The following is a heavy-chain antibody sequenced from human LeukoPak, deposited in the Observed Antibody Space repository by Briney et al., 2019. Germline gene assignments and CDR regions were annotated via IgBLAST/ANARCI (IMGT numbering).Heavy chain of an antibody. J-gene: IGHJ6*02. CDR2: IYYSGST. V-gene: IGHV4-30-4*01. Sequence: SETLSFTCTVSGGSISSGDYYWSWIRQPPGKGLEWIGYIYYSGSTYYNPSLKSRVTISVDTSKNQFSLKLSSVTAADTAVYYCARESGVVVPAAPYYYYGMDVWGQGTTVTVSS. D-gene: IGHD2-2*01. CDR1: GGSISSGDYY. CDR3: ARESGVVVPAAPYYYYGMDV.